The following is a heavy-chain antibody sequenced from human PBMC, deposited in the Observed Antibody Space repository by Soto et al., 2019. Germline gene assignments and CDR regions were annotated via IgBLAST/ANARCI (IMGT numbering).Heavy chain of an antibody. CDR2: IYHSGST. D-gene: IGHD6-13*01. CDR3: ARVMGYSSSWGLVDP. J-gene: IGHJ5*02. CDR1: GGSISSSNW. V-gene: IGHV4-4*02. Sequence: QVQLQESGPGLVKPSGTLSLTCAVSGGSISSSNWWSWVRQPPGKGLEWIGEIYHSGSTNYNPFLKSRVTISVDKSTNQFSLKLSSVTAADTAVYYCARVMGYSSSWGLVDPWGQGTLVTVSS.